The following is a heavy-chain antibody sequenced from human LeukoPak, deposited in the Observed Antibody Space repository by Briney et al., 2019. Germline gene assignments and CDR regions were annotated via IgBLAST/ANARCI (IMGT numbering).Heavy chain of an antibody. J-gene: IGHJ4*02. V-gene: IGHV3-30*01. D-gene: IGHD1-26*01. CDR1: GFTFSSFS. CDR3: ARGRGGTYGDVFDY. CDR2: ISYDGSNK. Sequence: GGSLRLSCAASGFTFSSFSMHWVRQAPGKGLEWVAVISYDGSNKYYADSVKGRFTISRDTPKNTLYLQMNSLRAEDTAVYYCARGRGGTYGDVFDYWGQGTLVTVSS.